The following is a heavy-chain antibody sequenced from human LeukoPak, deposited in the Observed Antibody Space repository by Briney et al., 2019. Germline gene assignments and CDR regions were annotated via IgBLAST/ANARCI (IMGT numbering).Heavy chain of an antibody. Sequence: GGSLRLSCAGSGFIFSNYWVHWVRQAPGKGLVWVSRINIEGSRTEYADSVRGRFTISRDNAKNTLYLQMNSLTAEDTAVYYCVRSMSGRNDFWGQGTVVSVSS. J-gene: IGHJ4*02. V-gene: IGHV3-74*01. CDR2: INIEGSRT. CDR1: GFIFSNYW. CDR3: VRSMSGRNDF. D-gene: IGHD3-3*01.